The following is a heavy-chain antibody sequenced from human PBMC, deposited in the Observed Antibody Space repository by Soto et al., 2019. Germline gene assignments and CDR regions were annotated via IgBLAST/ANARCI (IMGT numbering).Heavy chain of an antibody. V-gene: IGHV1-69*02. CDR3: ATDHTMTLRGPPNRFEP. CDR2: FIPGVGKE. Sequence: QVQLIQSGAEVKRPGSSVTVSCKASGGNFNTFSFSWVRQAPGQGLEWMGRFIPGVGKEAHAQRFQGRCSLYVDTATATSNMQLSSLPPDDTAVYYWATDHTMTLRGPPNRFEPWGQGTLVTVSS. D-gene: IGHD3-22*01. CDR1: GGNFNTFS. J-gene: IGHJ5*02.